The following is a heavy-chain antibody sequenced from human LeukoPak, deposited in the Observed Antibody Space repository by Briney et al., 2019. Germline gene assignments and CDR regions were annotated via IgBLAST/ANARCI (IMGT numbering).Heavy chain of an antibody. Sequence: GGSLRLSCAASGFTFSSYEMNWVRQAPGKRLEWVSAISASGGTTYYADSVKGHFTISRDNSKNTLYLQMNSLSAEDTAVYYCAKNGDRGAYCSGGTCYPYYYYYMDVWGKGTTVTISS. V-gene: IGHV3-23*01. CDR2: ISASGGTT. CDR3: AKNGDRGAYCSGGTCYPYYYYYMDV. J-gene: IGHJ6*03. D-gene: IGHD2-15*01. CDR1: GFTFSSYE.